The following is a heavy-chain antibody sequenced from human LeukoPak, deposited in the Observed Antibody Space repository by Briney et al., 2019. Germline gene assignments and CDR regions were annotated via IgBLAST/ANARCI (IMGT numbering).Heavy chain of an antibody. D-gene: IGHD4-17*01. CDR1: GFTFSSYG. J-gene: IGHJ4*02. Sequence: GRSLRLSCAASGFTFSSYGMHWVRQAPGKGLEWVAVISYDGSNKYYADSVKGRFTISRDNSKNTLCLQMNSLRAEDTAVYYCASYRDPYGDYEDYWGQGTLVTVSS. CDR2: ISYDGSNK. CDR3: ASYRDPYGDYEDY. V-gene: IGHV3-30*03.